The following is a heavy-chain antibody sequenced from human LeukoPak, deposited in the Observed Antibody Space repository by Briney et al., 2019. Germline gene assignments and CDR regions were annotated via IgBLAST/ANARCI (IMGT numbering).Heavy chain of an antibody. CDR2: IIPIFGTT. J-gene: IGHJ4*02. V-gene: IGHV1-69*13. CDR3: ARDLVLWFGELFGYFDY. CDR1: GGTLRKYA. D-gene: IGHD3-10*01. Sequence: GASVKVSCKASGGTLRKYAIIWVRQAPGQGLEWRGGIIPIFGTTNYAQNFQGRVTITADEFMSTAYMELSSLRSEDTAVYYCARDLVLWFGELFGYFDYWGQGTLVTVSS.